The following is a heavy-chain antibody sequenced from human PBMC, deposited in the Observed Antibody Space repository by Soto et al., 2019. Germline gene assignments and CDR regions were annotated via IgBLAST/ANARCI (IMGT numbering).Heavy chain of an antibody. D-gene: IGHD2-21*02. J-gene: IGHJ4*02. CDR1: GGTFSSYT. CDR2: IIPILGIA. Sequence: SVKVSCKASGGTFSSYTISWVRQAPGQGLEWMGRIIPILGIANYAQKFQGRVTITADKSTSTAYMELSSLISEDMAVYFCARGGHVAVVTAPFDYWGQGTLVTVSS. CDR3: ARGGHVAVVTAPFDY. V-gene: IGHV1-69*02.